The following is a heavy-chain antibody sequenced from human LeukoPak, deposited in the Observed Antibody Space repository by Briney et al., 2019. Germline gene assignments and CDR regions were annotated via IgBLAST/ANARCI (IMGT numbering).Heavy chain of an antibody. CDR1: GFTFSSYG. CDR2: IWYDGSNK. Sequence: GGSLRLSCAASGFTFSSYGMHWVRQAPGKGLEWVAVIWYDGSNKYYADSVKGRFTISRDNSKNTLYLQVNSLRAEDTAVYYCARDPDPLTNDYYDSSGPLGGFDPWGQGTLVTVSS. J-gene: IGHJ5*02. V-gene: IGHV3-33*01. CDR3: ARDPDPLTNDYYDSSGPLGGFDP. D-gene: IGHD3-22*01.